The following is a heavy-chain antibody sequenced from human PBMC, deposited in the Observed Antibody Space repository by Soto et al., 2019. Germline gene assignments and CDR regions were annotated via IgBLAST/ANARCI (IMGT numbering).Heavy chain of an antibody. V-gene: IGHV1-18*01. Sequence: QVKLVQSGAEVKKPGASVKVSCKASGYTFTSYGISWVRQAPGQGLEWMGWISAYNGNTNYAQKLQGRVTITTDTSKRKAYMEQRSLRSDDTAVYYCARDKGDGSGSYYRYWGQGTLVTVSS. J-gene: IGHJ4*02. CDR3: ARDKGDGSGSYYRY. CDR1: GYTFTSYG. CDR2: ISAYNGNT. D-gene: IGHD3-10*01.